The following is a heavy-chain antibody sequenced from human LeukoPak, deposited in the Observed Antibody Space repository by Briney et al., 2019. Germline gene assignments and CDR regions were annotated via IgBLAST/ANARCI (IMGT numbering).Heavy chain of an antibody. Sequence: SQTLSLTCAISGDSVSSNSAAWNWIRQSPLRGLEWLGRTYYRSKWYNDYAVSVKSRITINPDTSKNQFSLQLNSVTPEDTAVYYCARMRGYCSSTSCYGNAFDIWGQGTMVTVSS. CDR3: ARMRGYCSSTSCYGNAFDI. V-gene: IGHV6-1*01. D-gene: IGHD2-2*01. J-gene: IGHJ3*02. CDR2: TYYRSKWYN. CDR1: GDSVSSNSAA.